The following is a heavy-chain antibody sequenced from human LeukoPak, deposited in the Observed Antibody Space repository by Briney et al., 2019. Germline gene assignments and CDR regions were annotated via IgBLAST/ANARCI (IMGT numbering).Heavy chain of an antibody. D-gene: IGHD1-1*01. CDR1: GYTFTSYD. J-gene: IGHJ3*02. V-gene: IGHV1-8*01. Sequence: ASVKVSCKASGYTFTSYDINWVRQATGQGLEWMGWVNPNSGNTGYAQKFQGRVTMTRNTSISTAYMELSSLRSEDTAVYYCARLSWMSYAFDIWGQGTMVTVSS. CDR3: ARLSWMSYAFDI. CDR2: VNPNSGNT.